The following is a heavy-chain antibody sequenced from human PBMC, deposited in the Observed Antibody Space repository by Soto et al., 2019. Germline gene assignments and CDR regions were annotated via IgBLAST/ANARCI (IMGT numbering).Heavy chain of an antibody. Sequence: EVQLVESGGGLVQPGRSLRLSCAASGFTFDDYAMHWVRQAPGQGLEWVSGISWTSGSIDYADSVKGRFTISRDNAKNSLYLQMNSLRAEDTALYYCAKDKSYYFYGMDVWGQGTTVTVSS. CDR2: ISWTSGSI. J-gene: IGHJ6*02. CDR1: GFTFDDYA. V-gene: IGHV3-9*01. CDR3: AKDKSYYFYGMDV.